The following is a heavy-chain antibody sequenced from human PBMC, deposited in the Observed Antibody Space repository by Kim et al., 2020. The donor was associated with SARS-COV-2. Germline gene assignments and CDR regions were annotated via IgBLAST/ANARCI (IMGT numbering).Heavy chain of an antibody. Sequence: SETLSLTCTVSGGSISSSSYYWGWIRQPPGKGLEWIGSIYYSGSTYYNPSLKSRVTISVDTSKNQFSLKLSSVTAADTAVYYCARRVVVVPAARFHNWFDPWGQGTLVTVSS. CDR1: GGSISSSSYY. J-gene: IGHJ5*02. D-gene: IGHD2-2*01. CDR2: IYYSGST. V-gene: IGHV4-39*01. CDR3: ARRVVVVPAARFHNWFDP.